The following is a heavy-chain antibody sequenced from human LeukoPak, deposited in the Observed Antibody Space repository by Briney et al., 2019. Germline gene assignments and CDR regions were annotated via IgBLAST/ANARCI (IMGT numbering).Heavy chain of an antibody. V-gene: IGHV3-7*01. D-gene: IGHD3-10*01. Sequence: GGSLRLSCAASGFTFSSYWMHWVRQAPGKGLEWVANIKEDGSESHYVDSVKGRFTISRDNAKNSLYLQMNSLRAEDTAMYFCAKAGLLWFGESWMDVWGQGTTVTVSS. CDR1: GFTFSSYW. CDR3: AKAGLLWFGESWMDV. CDR2: IKEDGSES. J-gene: IGHJ6*02.